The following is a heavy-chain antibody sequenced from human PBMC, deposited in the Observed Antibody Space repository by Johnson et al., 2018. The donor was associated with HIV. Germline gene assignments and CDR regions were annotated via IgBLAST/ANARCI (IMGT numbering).Heavy chain of an antibody. CDR2: IYSGGST. Sequence: EVQLVESGGGVVQPGRSLRLSCAASGFTVSSNYMTWVRQAPGKGLEWVSVIYSGGSTYYADSVKGRFTISRDNSKTTLYLQMNSLRAEDTAVYYCARAGTSGSYAFDFWGQGTMVTVSS. J-gene: IGHJ3*01. CDR1: GFTVSSNY. D-gene: IGHD3-22*01. V-gene: IGHV3-66*01. CDR3: ARAGTSGSYAFDF.